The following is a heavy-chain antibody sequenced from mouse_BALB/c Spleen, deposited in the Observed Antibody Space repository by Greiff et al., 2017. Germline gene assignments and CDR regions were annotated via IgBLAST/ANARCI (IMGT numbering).Heavy chain of an antibody. D-gene: IGHD1-1*01. V-gene: IGHV5-6-5*01. Sequence: EVHLVESGGGLVKPGGSLKLSCAASGFTFSSYAMSWVRQTPEKRLEWVASISSGGSTYYPDSVKGRFTISRDNARNILYLQMSSLRSEDTAMYYCARILLSFDYWGQGTTLTVSS. J-gene: IGHJ2*01. CDR3: ARILLSFDY. CDR1: GFTFSSYA. CDR2: ISSGGST.